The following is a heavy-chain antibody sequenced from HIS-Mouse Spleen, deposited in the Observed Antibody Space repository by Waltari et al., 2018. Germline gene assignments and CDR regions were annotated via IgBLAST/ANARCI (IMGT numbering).Heavy chain of an antibody. CDR2: ISYDGSNK. CDR1: GFTFSSYA. Sequence: QVQLVESGGGVVQPGRSLRLSCAASGFTFSSYAMHWVRQAPGKGLEGVEGISYDGSNKYYADSVKGRVTISRDNSKNTLYLQMNSLRSEDTAVYYCASLRFQAAYFDYWGQGTLVTVSS. CDR3: ASLRFQAAYFDY. J-gene: IGHJ4*02. D-gene: IGHD6-13*01. V-gene: IGHV3-30*04.